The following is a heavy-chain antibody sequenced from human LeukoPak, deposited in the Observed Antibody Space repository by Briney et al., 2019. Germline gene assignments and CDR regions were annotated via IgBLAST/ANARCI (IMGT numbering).Heavy chain of an antibody. J-gene: IGHJ4*02. D-gene: IGHD3-22*01. Sequence: GGSLRLSCAASGFTVSSNYMSWVRQAPGKGLEWVSVIYSGGSTYYADSVKGRFTISRDNSKNTLYLQMNSLRAEDTAVYYCARLLGDYYDSSGYPYYFDYWGQGTLVTVSS. CDR1: GFTVSSNY. CDR2: IYSGGST. V-gene: IGHV3-53*01. CDR3: ARLLGDYYDSSGYPYYFDY.